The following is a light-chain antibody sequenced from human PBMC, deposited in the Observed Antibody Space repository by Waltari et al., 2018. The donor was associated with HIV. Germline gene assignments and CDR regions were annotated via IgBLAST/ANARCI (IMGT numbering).Light chain of an antibody. V-gene: IGLV2-14*01. CDR1: GSAIGRFNY. Sequence: QSALTQPASVSGSPGQSITIACSGTGSAIGRFNYVSWYQQYPGKAPKLIIYDVSHRPSGVSDRFSGSKSDNTASLTISGLQAEDEADYYCGSYSTTTTLGVFGGGTRLTVL. J-gene: IGLJ3*02. CDR2: DVS. CDR3: GSYSTTTTLGV.